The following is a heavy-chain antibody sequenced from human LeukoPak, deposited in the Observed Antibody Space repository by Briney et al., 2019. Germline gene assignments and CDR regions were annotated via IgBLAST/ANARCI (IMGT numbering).Heavy chain of an antibody. CDR1: GYTFSNYG. Sequence: ASVKVSCKASGYTFSNYGITWVRQAPGQGLEWMGWITTDNGNTNYAQNLQGRVTMTTDTSTSTAYMELRSLRSDDTAVYYCAREGDYGDYSKSFYYMDVWGKGTTVTVSS. V-gene: IGHV1-18*01. J-gene: IGHJ6*03. CDR3: AREGDYGDYSKSFYYMDV. CDR2: ITTDNGNT. D-gene: IGHD4-17*01.